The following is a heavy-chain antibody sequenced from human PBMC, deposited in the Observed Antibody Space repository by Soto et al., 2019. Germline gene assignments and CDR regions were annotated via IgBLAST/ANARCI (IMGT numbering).Heavy chain of an antibody. V-gene: IGHV1-58*01. CDR1: GFTFTSSA. CDR2: IVVGSGNT. J-gene: IGHJ3*02. Sequence: VASVKVSCKASGFTFTSSAVQWVRQAREQRLEWIGWIVVGSGNTNYAQKFQERVTITRDMSTSTAYMELNSLKTEDTAVYYCARNYYDSSGYYSDGAFDIWGQGTMVTVSS. CDR3: ARNYYDSSGYYSDGAFDI. D-gene: IGHD3-22*01.